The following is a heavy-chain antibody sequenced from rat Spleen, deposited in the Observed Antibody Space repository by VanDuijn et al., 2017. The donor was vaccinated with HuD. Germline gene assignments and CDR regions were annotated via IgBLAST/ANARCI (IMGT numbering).Heavy chain of an antibody. CDR3: TRDTMGMDA. V-gene: IGHV2S63*01. CDR2: IWGDGIS. Sequence: EVQLKESGPGLVQPSQTLSLTCTVSGFSLTDYSVHWVRQPPGKGLDWMGVIWGDGISNYNSALKSRLSITRDTSKSQVFLKMNSLQTEDTAIYCCTRDTMGMDAWGQGASVTVSS. D-gene: IGHD1-7*01. J-gene: IGHJ4*01. CDR1: GFSLTDYS.